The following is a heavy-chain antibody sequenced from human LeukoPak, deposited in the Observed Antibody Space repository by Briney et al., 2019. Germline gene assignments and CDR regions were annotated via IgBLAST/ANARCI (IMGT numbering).Heavy chain of an antibody. V-gene: IGHV3-7*01. J-gene: IGHJ4*02. CDR2: INENGGGK. D-gene: IGHD1-7*01. CDR3: ARDPDPGTTDY. Sequence: GGSLRLSCAVSGFTFSNYWMSWVRQAPGKGLEWVANINENGGGKYYVDSVEGRFIISRDNAKNSLYLQMNTLRAEDTAVYYCARDPDPGTTDYWGQGTLVTVSS. CDR1: GFTFSNYW.